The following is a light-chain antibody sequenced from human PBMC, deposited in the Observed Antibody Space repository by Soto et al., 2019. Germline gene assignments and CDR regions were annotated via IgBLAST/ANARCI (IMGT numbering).Light chain of an antibody. CDR3: QQRSNWPPT. J-gene: IGKJ4*01. Sequence: EIVLTQSPATLSLSPGERATLSCRASQSVSSYLAWYQQKSGQAPRLLILDASNRATGIPARFSGSGSGTDFTLTISSLEPEDFAVYYCQQRSNWPPTVGGGTKVEIK. CDR1: QSVSSY. CDR2: DAS. V-gene: IGKV3-11*01.